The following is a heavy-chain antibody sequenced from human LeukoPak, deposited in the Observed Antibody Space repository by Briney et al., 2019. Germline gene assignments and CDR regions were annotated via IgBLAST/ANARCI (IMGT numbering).Heavy chain of an antibody. J-gene: IGHJ4*02. CDR3: ANIGSSTFGSTGF. CDR1: GFTFSTYG. CDR2: VSNSGDTT. D-gene: IGHD3-16*01. Sequence: GGSLRLSCVASGFTFSTYGMIWVRQAPGKGPEWVSLVSNSGDTTNYADSVKGRFTISRDNSKNTLYLQMDSLRAEDTAAYYCANIGSSTFGSTGFWGQGTLVAVSS. V-gene: IGHV3-23*01.